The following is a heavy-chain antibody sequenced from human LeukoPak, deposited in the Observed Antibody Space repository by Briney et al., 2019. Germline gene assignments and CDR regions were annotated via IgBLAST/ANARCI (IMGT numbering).Heavy chain of an antibody. Sequence: ASVKVSCKASGYTFTGYYMHWVRQAPGQGLQWMGWINPKTGGTDYAQKFQGRVTMTRDTSISTAYMELSGLRSDDTAVYYCAREEFQWLGHYWYFDLWGRGTLVTVSS. J-gene: IGHJ2*01. CDR3: AREEFQWLGHYWYFDL. CDR1: GYTFTGYY. CDR2: INPKTGGT. D-gene: IGHD6-19*01. V-gene: IGHV1-2*02.